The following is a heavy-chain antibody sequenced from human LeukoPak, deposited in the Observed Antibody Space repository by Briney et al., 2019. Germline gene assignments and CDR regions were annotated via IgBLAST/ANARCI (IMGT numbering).Heavy chain of an antibody. Sequence: GGSLRLSCAASGFNFSSYAMSWVRQIPGKGLEWVSAITGSGGNTYYADSVKGRFTISRDNSKSTLFLQMNSLRAEDTALYYCAKDRSQSFDCWGQGTLVTVSS. CDR1: GFNFSSYA. V-gene: IGHV3-23*01. J-gene: IGHJ4*02. CDR3: AKDRSQSFDC. CDR2: ITGSGGNT.